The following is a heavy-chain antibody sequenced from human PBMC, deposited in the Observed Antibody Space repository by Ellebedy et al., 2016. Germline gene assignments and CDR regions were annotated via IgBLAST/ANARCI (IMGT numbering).Heavy chain of an antibody. CDR3: ARRSPIPDN. CDR2: VHYTGKT. D-gene: IGHD2-2*02. CDR1: GGSMRDNY. J-gene: IGHJ4*02. V-gene: IGHV4-59*13. Sequence: SETLSLTXTVSGGSMRDNYWSWIRQPPGKGLEWFGYVHYTGKTDYNPSLRGRVAISIDTSKNQFSLRLNSVTAADTAIYFCARRSPIPDNWGQGALVTVSS.